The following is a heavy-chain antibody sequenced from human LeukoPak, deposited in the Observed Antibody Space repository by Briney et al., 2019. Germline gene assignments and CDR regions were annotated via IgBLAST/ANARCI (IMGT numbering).Heavy chain of an antibody. D-gene: IGHD4/OR15-4a*01. V-gene: IGHV4-39*01. CDR3: ARRTGYGVYYFDY. J-gene: IGHJ4*02. CDR1: AVSISSSSYY. CDR2: LYYSGCT. Sequence: KPSETLSFTSTVSAVSISSSSYYWRSIRQPPGKGLEWIASLYYSGCTYYNPSLKSRVTISVDTSKIQFSLKLSSVTAAGTAVYYCARRTGYGVYYFDYWGQGTVVTVSS.